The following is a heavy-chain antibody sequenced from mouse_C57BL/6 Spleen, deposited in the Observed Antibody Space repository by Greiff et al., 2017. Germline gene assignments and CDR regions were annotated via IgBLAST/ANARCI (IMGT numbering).Heavy chain of an antibody. CDR3: ARSETAQAIYAMDY. V-gene: IGHV1-81*01. Sequence: QVQLKQSGAELARPGASVKLSCKASGYTFTSYGISWVKQRTGQGLEWIGEIYPRSGNTYYNEKFKGKATLTADKSSSTAYMELRSLTSEDSAVYFCARSETAQAIYAMDYWGQGTSVTVSS. CDR1: GYTFTSYG. J-gene: IGHJ4*01. D-gene: IGHD3-2*02. CDR2: IYPRSGNT.